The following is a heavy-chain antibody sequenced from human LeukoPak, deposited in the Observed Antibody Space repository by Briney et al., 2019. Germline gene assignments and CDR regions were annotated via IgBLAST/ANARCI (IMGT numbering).Heavy chain of an antibody. V-gene: IGHV1-8*03. CDR2: MNPNTGDR. J-gene: IGHJ4*02. CDR1: GYTFTSNH. D-gene: IGHD4-17*01. CDR3: ARTTSLTASGYDY. Sequence: ASVKVSCKASGYTFTSNHINWVRQATGQGLEWMGWMNPNTGDRGYAQKFQGRVSITRDTSMSTVYMELSSLRSEDTAVYFCARTTSLTASGYDYWGQGTLVTVSS.